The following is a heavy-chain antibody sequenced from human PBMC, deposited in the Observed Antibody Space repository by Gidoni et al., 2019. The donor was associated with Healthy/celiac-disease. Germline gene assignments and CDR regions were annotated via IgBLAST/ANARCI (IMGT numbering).Heavy chain of an antibody. V-gene: IGHV1-3*01. J-gene: IGHJ4*02. CDR2: INAGNGNP. Sequence: QVQLVQSGAEVTKPGASVKVSCEAYGYTFTSYAMHWVRQAPGQRLEWMGWINAGNGNPKYSQKFQGSATITSATSSSTAYMELSSLRSEDTAVYYCARAAAGLFDYWGQGTLVTVSS. CDR1: GYTFTSYA. D-gene: IGHD6-13*01. CDR3: ARAAAGLFDY.